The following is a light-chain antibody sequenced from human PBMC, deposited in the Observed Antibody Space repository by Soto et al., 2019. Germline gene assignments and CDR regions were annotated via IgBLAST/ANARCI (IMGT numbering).Light chain of an antibody. CDR2: GTF. V-gene: IGKV3-15*01. CDR1: QTVSSN. Sequence: EIVMTQYPATLSVSPGGRATLSCRASQTVSSNLAWYQQKPGRAPILLIYGTFTRATGVPARFSGSGSGTDFTLTISSLTSEGLAVDYCQQYNHWPSFGQGTKLDIK. CDR3: QQYNHWPS. J-gene: IGKJ2*01.